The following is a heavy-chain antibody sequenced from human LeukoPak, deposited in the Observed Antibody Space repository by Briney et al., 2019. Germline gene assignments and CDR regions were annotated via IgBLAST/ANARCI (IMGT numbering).Heavy chain of an antibody. J-gene: IGHJ5*02. Sequence: PSETLSLTCAVYGGSFSGYYWSWIRQPPGEGLEGIGEINHSGSTNYNPSLKSRVTISVDTSKNQFFLKLSSVTAADTAVYYCARVVPAAHRSYNWFDPWGQGTLVTVSS. CDR3: ARVVPAAHRSYNWFDP. D-gene: IGHD2-2*01. CDR2: INHSGST. CDR1: GGSFSGYY. V-gene: IGHV4-34*01.